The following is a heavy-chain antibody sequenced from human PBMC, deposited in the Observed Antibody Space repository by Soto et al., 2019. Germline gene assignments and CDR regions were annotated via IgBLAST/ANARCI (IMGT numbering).Heavy chain of an antibody. V-gene: IGHV1-69*13. Sequence: SVKVSCKASGGTFSSYAISWVRQAPGQGLEWMGGIIPIFGTANYAQKFQGRVTITADGSTSTAYMELSSLRSEDTAVYYCARSRVITKYYYYGMDVWGQGTTVTV. J-gene: IGHJ6*02. CDR2: IIPIFGTA. CDR1: GGTFSSYA. CDR3: ARSRVITKYYYYGMDV. D-gene: IGHD3-16*02.